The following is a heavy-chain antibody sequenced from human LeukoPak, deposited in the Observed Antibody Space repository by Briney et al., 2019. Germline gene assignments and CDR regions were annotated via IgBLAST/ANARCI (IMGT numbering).Heavy chain of an antibody. J-gene: IGHJ4*02. Sequence: GGSLRLSCAASGFTFSSYGMSWVRQAPGKGLEWVSAISGSGGSTYYADSVKGRFTISRDNSKNTLYLQMNSLRAEDTAVYYCAKGRGYYYDSSGYDWGQGTLVTVSS. D-gene: IGHD3-22*01. CDR2: ISGSGGST. V-gene: IGHV3-23*01. CDR3: AKGRGYYYDSSGYD. CDR1: GFTFSSYG.